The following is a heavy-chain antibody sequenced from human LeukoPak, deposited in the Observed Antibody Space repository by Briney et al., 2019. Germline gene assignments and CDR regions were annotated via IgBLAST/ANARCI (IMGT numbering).Heavy chain of an antibody. D-gene: IGHD3-16*01. CDR2: IRYSGST. Sequence: PSETLSLTCTVSGDSISTYYWSWIRQPPGKGLEWIGYIRYSGSTNYNPSLRSRVTISVDTSKNQFSLKLSSATAADTAVYFCARRAINSVMFDYWGQGTLVTVSS. CDR3: ARRAINSVMFDY. CDR1: GDSISTYY. J-gene: IGHJ4*02. V-gene: IGHV4-59*08.